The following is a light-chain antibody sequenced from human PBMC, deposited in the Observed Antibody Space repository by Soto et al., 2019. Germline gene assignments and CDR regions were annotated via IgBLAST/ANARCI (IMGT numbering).Light chain of an antibody. V-gene: IGKV3-11*01. Sequence: EIVLTQSPATLSLSPGERATLSCRASQSISGYLAWYQHRPGRAPRLLIYDASNRATGIPDRFSGRGSGTDFTLTISSLEPEEFAVDSCQQRASWPLTFGGGTALE. CDR3: QQRASWPLT. CDR1: QSISGY. J-gene: IGKJ4*01. CDR2: DAS.